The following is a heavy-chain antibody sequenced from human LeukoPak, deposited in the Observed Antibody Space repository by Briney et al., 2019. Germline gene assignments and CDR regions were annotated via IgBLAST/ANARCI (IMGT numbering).Heavy chain of an antibody. V-gene: IGHV3-48*04. CDR2: FGSSSGTI. D-gene: IGHD2-8*01. Sequence: GGSLRLSCAVSGFTVSTYAMNWIRQAPGKGLEWVSYFGSSSGTIHYADSVRGRFTISRDNAKMSLYLQMSSLRVEDTAVYYCARSNGLRYFDRWGQGTLVTVSS. CDR3: ARSNGLRYFDR. J-gene: IGHJ4*02. CDR1: GFTVSTYA.